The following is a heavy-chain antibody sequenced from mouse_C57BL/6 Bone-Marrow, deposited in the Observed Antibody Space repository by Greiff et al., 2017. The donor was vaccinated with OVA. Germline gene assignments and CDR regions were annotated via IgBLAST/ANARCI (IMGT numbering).Heavy chain of an antibody. CDR1: GFTFSSYA. V-gene: IGHV5-4*03. D-gene: IGHD1-1*01. CDR3: ARWIYGSIFYWYFDV. J-gene: IGHJ1*03. CDR2: ISDGGSYT. Sequence: EVMLVESGGGLVQPGRSLTLSCAASGFTFSSYAVSWVRQTPEKRLEWVATISDGGSYTYYPANVKGRFTISRDNAKNNLYLQMSHLKSEDTAMYYCARWIYGSIFYWYFDVWGTGTTVTVSS.